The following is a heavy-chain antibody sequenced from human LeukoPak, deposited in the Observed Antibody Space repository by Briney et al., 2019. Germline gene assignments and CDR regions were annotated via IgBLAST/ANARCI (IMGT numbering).Heavy chain of an antibody. CDR1: GGSISSYY. D-gene: IGHD1-1*01. CDR3: ARQLERRYYFDY. CDR2: IYYSGST. J-gene: IGHJ4*02. V-gene: IGHV4-59*01. Sequence: PETLSLTCTVSGGSISSYYWSWIRQPPGKGLEWIGYIYYSGSTNYNPSLKSRVTISVDTSKNQFSLKLSSVTAADTAVYYCARQLERRYYFDYWGQGTLVTVSS.